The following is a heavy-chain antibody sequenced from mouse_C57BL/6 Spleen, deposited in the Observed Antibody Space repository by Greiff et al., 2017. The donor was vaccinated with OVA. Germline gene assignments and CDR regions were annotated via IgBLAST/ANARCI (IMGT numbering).Heavy chain of an antibody. CDR1: GYSFTGYY. V-gene: IGHV1-42*01. Sequence: VQLKESGPELVKPGASVKISCKASGYSFTGYYMNWVKQSPEKSLEWIGEINPSTGGTTYNQKFKAKATLTVDKSSSTAYMQLKSLTSEDSAVYYCARPYYSPYWYFDVWGTGTTVTVSS. D-gene: IGHD2-12*01. CDR2: INPSTGGT. J-gene: IGHJ1*03. CDR3: ARPYYSPYWYFDV.